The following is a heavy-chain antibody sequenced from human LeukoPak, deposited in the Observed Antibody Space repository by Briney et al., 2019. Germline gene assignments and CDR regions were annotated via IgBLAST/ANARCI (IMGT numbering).Heavy chain of an antibody. V-gene: IGHV3-21*01. D-gene: IGHD6-13*01. Sequence: GGSLRLSCAASGFALNSYSLAWVRQAPGKGLEWVSSISSTSAYIHYADSVKGRFTISRDNIDNVVYLQMSSLRAEDTAVYYCAAGSDSSSWYGEGYFDYWGQGTLVTVSS. CDR2: ISSTSAYI. CDR1: GFALNSYS. J-gene: IGHJ4*02. CDR3: AAGSDSSSWYGEGYFDY.